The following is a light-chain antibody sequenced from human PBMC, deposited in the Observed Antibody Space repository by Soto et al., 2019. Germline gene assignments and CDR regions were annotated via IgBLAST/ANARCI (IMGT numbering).Light chain of an antibody. V-gene: IGLV8-61*01. CDR3: ALYMGSGIWV. Sequence: QTVVTQEPSFSVSPGRTVTLTCGLSSGSVSTSYYPSWYQQTPGQAPRTLIYSTNTRSSGVPDRFSGSILGNKAALTITGAQADDEADYYCALYMGSGIWVFCGGTKVTVL. J-gene: IGLJ3*02. CDR1: SGSVSTSYY. CDR2: STN.